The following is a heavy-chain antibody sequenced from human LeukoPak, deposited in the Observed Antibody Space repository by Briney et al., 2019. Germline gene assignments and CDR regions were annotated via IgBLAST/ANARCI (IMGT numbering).Heavy chain of an antibody. Sequence: GGSLRLSCVASGFTFSGYWMSWVRQAPGKGLEWVATIKQDGSEKYYVDSVKGRFTISRDNAKNLLYLQMNSLRAEDTAVYYCVLYRGSGGYYYYWGQGVRVTVSS. CDR2: IKQDGSEK. V-gene: IGHV3-7*01. J-gene: IGHJ4*02. CDR1: GFTFSGYW. D-gene: IGHD3-10*01. CDR3: VLYRGSGGYYYY.